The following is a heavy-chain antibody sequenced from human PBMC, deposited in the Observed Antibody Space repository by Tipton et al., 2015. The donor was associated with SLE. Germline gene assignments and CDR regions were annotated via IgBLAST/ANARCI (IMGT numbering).Heavy chain of an antibody. V-gene: IGHV3-48*03. CDR2: ITASGADL. CDR3: AKGRSSTWYVDY. D-gene: IGHD6-13*01. Sequence: GSLRLSCEASGFIFSDYEMNWVRQAPGKGLEWLPYITASGADLKSADSVKGRFTMSRDNAKNSLYLQMNNLRTEDTAVYYCAKGRSSTWYVDYWGQGTLVTVSS. J-gene: IGHJ4*02. CDR1: GFIFSDYE.